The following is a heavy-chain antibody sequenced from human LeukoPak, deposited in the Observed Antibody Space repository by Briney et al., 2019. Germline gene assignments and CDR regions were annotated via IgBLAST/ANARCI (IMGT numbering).Heavy chain of an antibody. CDR1: GCSVSRGYYC. Sequence: PSETLSLTCTVSGCSVSRGYYCWSWLPQSPGKGLEWIGNIYYSGSTNYNPSLKSRVTISSDTSKNQFSLKLSSVTAADTAVYFCARDRGWEVLDFWGQGTLVTVSS. CDR3: ARDRGWEVLDF. CDR2: IYYSGST. V-gene: IGHV4-61*01. J-gene: IGHJ4*02. D-gene: IGHD1-26*01.